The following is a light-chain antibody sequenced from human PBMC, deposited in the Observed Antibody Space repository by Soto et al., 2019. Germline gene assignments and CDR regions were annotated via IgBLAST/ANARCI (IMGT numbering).Light chain of an antibody. CDR1: NIGSKS. V-gene: IGLV3-21*04. Sequence: SYELTQPPSVSVAPGKTARITCGGNNIGSKSVHWYQQKPGQAPVVVMYYDSDRPSGIPERFSGSNSGNTATLTISRVEAGDEADYYCQVWDSSSDHWLFGGGTKVTVL. CDR2: YDS. CDR3: QVWDSSSDHWL. J-gene: IGLJ3*02.